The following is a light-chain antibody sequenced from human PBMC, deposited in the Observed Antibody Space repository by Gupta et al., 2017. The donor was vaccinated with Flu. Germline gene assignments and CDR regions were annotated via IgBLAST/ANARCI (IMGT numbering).Light chain of an antibody. CDR1: QSVSSN. CDR3: QQYNNRPLT. CDR2: GAS. Sequence: PDTLSVSPGDRATLSCRASQSVSSNLAWYQQKPGQAPRLLIYGASTRATGIPARFSGSGSGTEFTLTISSLQSEDFAVYYCQQYNNRPLTFGQGTKVEIK. J-gene: IGKJ1*01. V-gene: IGKV3-15*01.